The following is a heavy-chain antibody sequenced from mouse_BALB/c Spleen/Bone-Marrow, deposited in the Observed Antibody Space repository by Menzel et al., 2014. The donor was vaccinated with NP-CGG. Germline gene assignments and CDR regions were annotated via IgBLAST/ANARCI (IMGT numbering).Heavy chain of an antibody. V-gene: IGHV5-6-4*01. J-gene: IGHJ4*01. D-gene: IGHD2-3*01. Sequence: EVKVEESGGGLVKPGGSLKLSCAASGFTFSSYTMSWVRQTPEKRLEWVATITSGGGYTYYPDSVKGRFTISRDNAKSTLYLQMSSLKSEDTAMYYCTRDLYDGYSYYAMDYWGQGTSVTVSS. CDR3: TRDLYDGYSYYAMDY. CDR1: GFTFSSYT. CDR2: ITSGGGYT.